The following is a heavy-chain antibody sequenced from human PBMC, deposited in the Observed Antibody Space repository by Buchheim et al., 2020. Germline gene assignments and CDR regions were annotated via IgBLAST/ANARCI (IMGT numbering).Heavy chain of an antibody. CDR2: MYNSGST. CDR1: GDSMERGGFY. CDR3: ARGTPRYYFDF. D-gene: IGHD3-10*01. V-gene: IGHV4-31*03. Sequence: QVQLQESGPGLVKPSQTLSLTCTVSGDSMERGGFYWNWIRQHPGMGLEFIGYMYNSGSTYFNPSLRSRVTISADTSKHQFSLKLSSVADADAAVYFCARGTPRYYFDFWGQGTL. J-gene: IGHJ4*02.